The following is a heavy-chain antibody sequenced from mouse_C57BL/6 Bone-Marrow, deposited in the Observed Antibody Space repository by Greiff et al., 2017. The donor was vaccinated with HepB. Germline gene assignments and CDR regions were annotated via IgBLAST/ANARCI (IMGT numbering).Heavy chain of an antibody. D-gene: IGHD2-3*01. CDR1: GYTFTSYG. V-gene: IGHV1-81*01. J-gene: IGHJ1*03. CDR3: AREGWLLRRYFGV. Sequence: QVQLQQSGAELARPGASVKLSCKASGYTFTSYGISWVKQRTGQGLEWIGEIYPRSGNTYYNEKFKGKATLTADKSSSTAYMELRSLTSEDSAVYFCAREGWLLRRYFGVWGTGTTVTVSS. CDR2: IYPRSGNT.